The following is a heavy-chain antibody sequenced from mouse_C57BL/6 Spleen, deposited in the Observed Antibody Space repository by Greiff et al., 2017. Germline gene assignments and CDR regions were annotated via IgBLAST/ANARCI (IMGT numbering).Heavy chain of an antibody. J-gene: IGHJ2*01. CDR1: GFTFTDYY. CDR3: ARLHYGYDAYFDY. D-gene: IGHD2-2*01. Sequence: EVKLMESGGGLVQPGGSLSLSCAASGFTFTDYYMSWVRQPPGKALEWLGFIRNKANGYTTEYSASVKGRFTISRDNSQSILYLQMNALRAEDSATYYCARLHYGYDAYFDYWGQGTTLTVSS. CDR2: IRNKANGYTT. V-gene: IGHV7-3*01.